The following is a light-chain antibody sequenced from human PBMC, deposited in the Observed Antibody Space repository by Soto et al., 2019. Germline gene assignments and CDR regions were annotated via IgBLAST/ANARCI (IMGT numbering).Light chain of an antibody. Sequence: EVVLTQSPGTLSLSPGERATLSCRASQSVSNNYFAWYQQKPGQAPRLLIFGSSDRATGIPDRFSGSGSGTDFPLTISRLEPEDFAVYYCPQYGSSPPYTFDKGTKLETK. CDR3: PQYGSSPPYT. J-gene: IGKJ2*01. V-gene: IGKV3-20*01. CDR1: QSVSNNY. CDR2: GSS.